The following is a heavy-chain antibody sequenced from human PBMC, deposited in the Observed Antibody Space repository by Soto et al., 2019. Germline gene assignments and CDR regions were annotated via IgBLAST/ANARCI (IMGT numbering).Heavy chain of an antibody. CDR2: IYYSGST. D-gene: IGHD3-22*01. Sequence: PSETLSLTCTVSGGSASIGSYYWSCVRQPPGKGLEWIGYIYYSGSTNYNPSLRSRVTISVDTSKNQFSLKLSSVTAADTAVYYCARMQYYYDSSGPRKNWFDPWGQGTLVTVSS. V-gene: IGHV4-61*01. CDR1: GGSASIGSYY. J-gene: IGHJ5*02. CDR3: ARMQYYYDSSGPRKNWFDP.